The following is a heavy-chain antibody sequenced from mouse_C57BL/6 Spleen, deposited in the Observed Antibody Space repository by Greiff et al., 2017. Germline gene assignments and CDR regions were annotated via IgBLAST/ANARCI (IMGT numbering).Heavy chain of an antibody. V-gene: IGHV1-78*01. D-gene: IGHD1-1*01. Sequence: QVQLQQSDAELVKPGASVKLSCKASGYTFTDHTIHWMKQRPEQGLVWIGYIYPSDGSTKYNEKFKGKATLTADNSSRTAYMQRNSLTSEDSAVYFCARSCGSNLFAYWGQGTLVTVSA. J-gene: IGHJ3*01. CDR2: IYPSDGST. CDR1: GYTFTDHT. CDR3: ARSCGSNLFAY.